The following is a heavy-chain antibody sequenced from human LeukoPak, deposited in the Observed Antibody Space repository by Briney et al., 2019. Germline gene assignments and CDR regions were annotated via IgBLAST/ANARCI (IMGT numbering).Heavy chain of an antibody. CDR2: TYYRSKWYN. J-gene: IGHJ4*02. CDR1: GESVSSNSAA. CDR3: ARDMAPDYYDSSGYQVGFDY. V-gene: IGHV6-1*01. Sequence: SQTLSLTCAISGESVSSNSAAWNWIRQSPSRGLEWLGRTYYRSKWYNDYAVSVKSRITINPDTSKNQFSLQLNSVTPEDTAVYYCARDMAPDYYDSSGYQVGFDYWGQGTLVTVSS. D-gene: IGHD3-22*01.